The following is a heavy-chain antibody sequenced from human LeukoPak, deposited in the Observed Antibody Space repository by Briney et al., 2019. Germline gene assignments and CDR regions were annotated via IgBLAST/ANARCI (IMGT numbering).Heavy chain of an antibody. D-gene: IGHD6-6*01. V-gene: IGHV3-7*01. J-gene: IGHJ6*03. CDR3: AGCPSIAQYYYYYYYMDV. CDR1: GFTFSSYW. Sequence: GGSLRLSCAASGFTFSSYWMSWVRQAPGKGLEWVANIKQDGSEKYYVDSVKGRFTISRDNAKNSLYLQMNSLRAEDTAVYYCAGCPSIAQYYYYYYYMDVWGKGTTVTVSS. CDR2: IKQDGSEK.